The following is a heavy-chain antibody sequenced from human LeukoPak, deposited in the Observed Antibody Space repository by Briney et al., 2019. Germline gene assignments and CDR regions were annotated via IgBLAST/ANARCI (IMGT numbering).Heavy chain of an antibody. J-gene: IGHJ1*01. CDR1: EFTFSRYW. D-gene: IGHD3-22*01. CDR3: ARAPSEVGGYYPEYFRH. V-gene: IGHV3-74*01. Sequence: AVSLRLSCEASEFTFSRYWMHWVRQGPGKGLVWVSRIKSDGKTNYADSVKGRFTISRDNAKNTVSLQMDSLRAEDTGVYYCARAPSEVGGYYPEYFRHWGQGTLITVSS. CDR2: IKSDGKT.